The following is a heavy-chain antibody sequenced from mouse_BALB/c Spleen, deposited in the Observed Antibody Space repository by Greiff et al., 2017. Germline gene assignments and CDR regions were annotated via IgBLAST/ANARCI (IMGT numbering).Heavy chain of an antibody. V-gene: IGHV1-12*01. Sequence: QVQLKQPGAELVKPGASVKMSCKASGYTFTSYNMHWVKQTPGQGLEWIGAIYPGNGDTSYNQKFKGKATLTADKSSSTAYMQLSSLTSEDSAVYYCARRRYEAMDYWGQGTSVTVSS. CDR2: IYPGNGDT. D-gene: IGHD2-14*01. J-gene: IGHJ4*01. CDR3: ARRRYEAMDY. CDR1: GYTFTSYN.